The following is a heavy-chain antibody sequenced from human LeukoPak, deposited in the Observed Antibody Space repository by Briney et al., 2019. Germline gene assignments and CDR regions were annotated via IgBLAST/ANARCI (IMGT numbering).Heavy chain of an antibody. J-gene: IGHJ6*02. Sequence: GGSLRLSCAASGFTFSSYAMSWVRQAPGKGLEWVSAISGSGGSTYYADSVKGRFTISRDNSKNTLYLQMNSLRAEDAAVCYCARSYSSGFYYYYYGMDVWGQGTTVTVSS. CDR2: ISGSGGST. D-gene: IGHD6-19*01. CDR1: GFTFSSYA. CDR3: ARSYSSGFYYYYYGMDV. V-gene: IGHV3-23*01.